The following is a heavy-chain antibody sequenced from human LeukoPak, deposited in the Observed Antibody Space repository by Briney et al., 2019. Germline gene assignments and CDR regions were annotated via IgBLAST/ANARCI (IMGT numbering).Heavy chain of an antibody. Sequence: GGSLRLSCAASGFTLSSYSMNWVRQAPGKGLEWVSSISSSSSYIYYADSVKGRFTISRDNAKNSLYLQMNSLRAEDTAVYYCARVRGEYCSSTSCYVRGYYYYYMDVWGKGTTVTVSS. CDR2: ISSSSSYI. D-gene: IGHD2-2*01. CDR1: GFTLSSYS. CDR3: ARVRGEYCSSTSCYVRGYYYYYMDV. V-gene: IGHV3-21*01. J-gene: IGHJ6*03.